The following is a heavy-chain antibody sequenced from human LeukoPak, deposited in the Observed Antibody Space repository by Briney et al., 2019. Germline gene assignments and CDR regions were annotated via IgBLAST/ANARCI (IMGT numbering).Heavy chain of an antibody. Sequence: GGSLRLSCAASGFTFSSYSMNWVRQAPGKGLEWVSSISSSSSYIYYADSVKGRFTISRGNAKNSLYLQMNSLRAEDTAVYYCARGKSDILTGYCDYWGQGTLVTVSS. CDR3: ARGKSDILTGYCDY. CDR2: ISSSSSYI. CDR1: GFTFSSYS. D-gene: IGHD3-9*01. V-gene: IGHV3-21*01. J-gene: IGHJ4*02.